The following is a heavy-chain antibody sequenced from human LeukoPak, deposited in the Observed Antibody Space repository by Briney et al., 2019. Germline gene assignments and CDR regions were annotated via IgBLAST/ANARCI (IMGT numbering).Heavy chain of an antibody. V-gene: IGHV4-61*01. D-gene: IGHD3-9*01. CDR1: GGSVSSGSYY. CDR2: IYYSGST. J-gene: IGHJ4*02. Sequence: PSETLSLTCTVSGGSVSSGSYYWSWIRQPPGKGLEWIGYIYYSGSTNYNPSLKSRVTISVDTSKNQFSLKVSSVTAAVTAVYYCASLPYYDILTGYIDYWGQGTLVTVSS. CDR3: ASLPYYDILTGYIDY.